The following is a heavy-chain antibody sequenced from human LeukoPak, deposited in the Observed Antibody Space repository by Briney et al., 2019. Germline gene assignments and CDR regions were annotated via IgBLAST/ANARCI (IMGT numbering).Heavy chain of an antibody. CDR3: AKGGSYSSYYFDY. CDR1: GFTFSSYS. CDR2: IGSSSSII. D-gene: IGHD3-16*01. V-gene: IGHV3-48*01. Sequence: GGSLRLSCAASGFTFSSYSMNWVRQAPGKGLEWVSYIGSSSSIIYYADSVKGRFTISRDNAKNSLYLQMNSLRAEDTAVYYCAKGGSYSSYYFDYWGQGTLVTVSS. J-gene: IGHJ4*02.